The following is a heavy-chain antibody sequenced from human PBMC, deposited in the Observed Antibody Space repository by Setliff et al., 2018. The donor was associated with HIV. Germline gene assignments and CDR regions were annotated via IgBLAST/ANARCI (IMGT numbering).Heavy chain of an antibody. CDR1: GYTFTSYY. J-gene: IGHJ4*02. Sequence: ASVKVSCKASGYTFTSYYMNWVRQAPGQGLEWMGIINPSGGSSTYAQKFQGRVTITADESTNTAHMELNSLRSIDTAMYYCATVFYYNSESYSLDYWGQGMLVTVSS. V-gene: IGHV1-46*01. CDR3: ATVFYYNSESYSLDY. D-gene: IGHD3-10*01. CDR2: INPSGGSS.